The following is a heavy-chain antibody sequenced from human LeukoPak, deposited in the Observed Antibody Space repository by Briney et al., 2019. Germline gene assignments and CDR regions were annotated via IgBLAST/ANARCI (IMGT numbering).Heavy chain of an antibody. CDR2: ISYDGSNK. CDR3: AKDSASYYSPYNWFDP. D-gene: IGHD3-10*01. CDR1: GFTFSSYG. J-gene: IGHJ5*02. Sequence: GGSLRLPCAASGFTFSSYGMHWVRQAPGKGLEWVAVISYDGSNKYYADSVKGRFTISRDNSKNTLYLQMNSLRAEDTAVYYCAKDSASYYSPYNWFDPWGQGTLVTVSS. V-gene: IGHV3-30*18.